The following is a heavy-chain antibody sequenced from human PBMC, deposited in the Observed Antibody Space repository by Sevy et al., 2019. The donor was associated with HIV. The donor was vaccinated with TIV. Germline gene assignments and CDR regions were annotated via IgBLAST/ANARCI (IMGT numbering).Heavy chain of an antibody. CDR1: GFTFRNYG. CDR2: IGYDGSDK. CDR3: AKERGGSYIPYFYGMDV. J-gene: IGHJ6*02. Sequence: GGSLRLSCIASGFTFRNYGIHWVRQAPGKGLDWVAVIGYDGSDKYYADSVKGRFTISRDNSKNTLFLQMNSLIVEDTAVYYCAKERGGSYIPYFYGMDVWGQGTAVTVSS. V-gene: IGHV3-30*18. D-gene: IGHD1-26*01.